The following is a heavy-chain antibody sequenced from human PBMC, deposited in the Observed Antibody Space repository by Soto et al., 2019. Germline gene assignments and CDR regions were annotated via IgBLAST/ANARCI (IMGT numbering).Heavy chain of an antibody. CDR2: IYYSGST. CDR1: GGSISSGGYY. J-gene: IGHJ4*02. CDR3: ARDSKVATRAFDY. Sequence: TLSLTCTVSGGSISSGGYYWSWIRQHPGKGLEWIGYIYYSGSTYYNPSLKSRVTISVDTSKNQFSLKLSSVTAADTAVYYCARDSKVATRAFDYWGQGNLVTVSS. V-gene: IGHV4-31*03. D-gene: IGHD5-12*01.